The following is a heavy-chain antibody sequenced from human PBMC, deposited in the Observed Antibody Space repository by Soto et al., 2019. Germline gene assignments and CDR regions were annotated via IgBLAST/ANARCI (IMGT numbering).Heavy chain of an antibody. D-gene: IGHD5-18*01. V-gene: IGHV1-69*01. Sequence: QVQLVQSGAEVKKPGSSVKVSCKASGGTFSSYAISWARQAPGQGLEWMGGIIPIFGTANYAQKFQGRVTITADESTSTAYMELSSLRSEDTAVYYCARVDTAMVKTYYFDYWGQGTLVTVSS. CDR2: IIPIFGTA. CDR3: ARVDTAMVKTYYFDY. CDR1: GGTFSSYA. J-gene: IGHJ4*02.